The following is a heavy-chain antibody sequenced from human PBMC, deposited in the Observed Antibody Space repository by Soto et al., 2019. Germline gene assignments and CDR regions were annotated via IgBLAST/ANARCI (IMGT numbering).Heavy chain of an antibody. CDR3: ARGYSYYYYGMDV. V-gene: IGHV4-34*01. Sequence: QVQLQQWGAGLLKPSETLSLTCAVYGGSFSGYYWSWIRQPPGKGLEWMGEINHSGSTNYNPSLKRRVTISVDTSKNQFSLKLSSVTAADTAVYYCARGYSYYYYGMDVWGQGTTVTVSS. D-gene: IGHD4-4*01. CDR2: INHSGST. CDR1: GGSFSGYY. J-gene: IGHJ6*02.